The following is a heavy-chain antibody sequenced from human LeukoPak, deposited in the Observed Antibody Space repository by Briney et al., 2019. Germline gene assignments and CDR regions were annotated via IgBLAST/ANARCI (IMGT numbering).Heavy chain of an antibody. V-gene: IGHV3-15*01. D-gene: IGHD5-18*01. CDR3: TSRNVDTAMVRNDAFDI. CDR1: GFTFSNAW. CDR2: IKSKTDGGTT. J-gene: IGHJ3*02. Sequence: GGSLRLSCAASGFTFSNAWMSWVRQAPGKGLEWAGRIKSKTDGGTTDYAAPVKGRFAISRDDSKNTLYLQMNSLKTEDTAVYYCTSRNVDTAMVRNDAFDIWGQGTMVTVSS.